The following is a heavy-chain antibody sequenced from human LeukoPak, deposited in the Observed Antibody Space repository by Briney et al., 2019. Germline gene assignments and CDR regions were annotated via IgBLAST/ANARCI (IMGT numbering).Heavy chain of an antibody. CDR1: GGSSSSYY. CDR3: AREWWDYNWFDP. D-gene: IGHD2-15*01. V-gene: IGHV4-4*07. J-gene: IGHJ5*02. Sequence: SETLSLTCTVSGGSSSSYYWSWIRQPAGKGLEWIGRIYTSGSTNYNPSLKSRVTMSVDTSKNQFSLKLSSVTAADTAVYYCAREWWDYNWFDPWGQGTLVTVSS. CDR2: IYTSGST.